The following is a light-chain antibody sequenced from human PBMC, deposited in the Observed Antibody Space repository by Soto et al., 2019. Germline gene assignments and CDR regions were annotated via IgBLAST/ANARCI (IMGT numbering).Light chain of an antibody. CDR1: NSNIGAGYD. V-gene: IGLV1-40*01. J-gene: IGLJ3*02. CDR2: AYS. CDR3: QSYDNILRAWV. Sequence: QSVLTQPPSVSGAPGQGVTISCTGSNSNIGAGYDVHWYQQLPGTAPKLIMYAYSNRPSGVPDRISGSSSATSASLAITGLQAEDEADYYCQSYDNILRAWVFGGGTKLTVL.